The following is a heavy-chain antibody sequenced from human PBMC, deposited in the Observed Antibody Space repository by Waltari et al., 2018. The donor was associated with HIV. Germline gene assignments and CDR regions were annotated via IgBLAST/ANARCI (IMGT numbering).Heavy chain of an antibody. CDR2: IYTSGST. CDR3: ARGIPFFAFDY. Sequence: QVQLQESGPGLVKPSQPLSLTCTVSGGSISSGSYYWSWIRQPAGKGLEWIGCIYTSGSTNYNPSLKSRVTISVDTSKNQFSLKLSSVTAADTAVYYCARGIPFFAFDYWGQGTLVTVSS. CDR1: GGSISSGSYY. J-gene: IGHJ4*02. V-gene: IGHV4-61*02.